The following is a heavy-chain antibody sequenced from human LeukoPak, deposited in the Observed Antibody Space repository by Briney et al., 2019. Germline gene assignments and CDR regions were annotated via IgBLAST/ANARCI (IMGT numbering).Heavy chain of an antibody. CDR2: IYTSGST. CDR1: GGSISSGGYY. V-gene: IGHV4-61*02. D-gene: IGHD1-14*01. J-gene: IGHJ5*02. Sequence: SQTLSLTCTVSGGSISSGGYYWSWIRQPAGKGLEWIGRIYTSGSTNYNPSLKSRVTISVDTSRNQFSLNLSSMTAADTAVYYCARGRPYNVGLPPWFDPWGQGTLVTVSS. CDR3: ARGRPYNVGLPPWFDP.